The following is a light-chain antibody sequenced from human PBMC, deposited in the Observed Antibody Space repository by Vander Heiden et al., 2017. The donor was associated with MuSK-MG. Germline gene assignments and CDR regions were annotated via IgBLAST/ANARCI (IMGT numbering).Light chain of an antibody. V-gene: IGLV3-1*01. CDR3: QTWDSSTVV. CDR1: KLEKKY. J-gene: IGLJ2*01. CDR2: QDI. Sequence: SYELTQPPSVSVSPGQTASIICSGDKLEKKYATWYQVKPGQSPALVIYQDIKRPSGIPERFSGSNSGNTATLTISGTQPMDEADYFCQTWDSSTVVFGGGTKL.